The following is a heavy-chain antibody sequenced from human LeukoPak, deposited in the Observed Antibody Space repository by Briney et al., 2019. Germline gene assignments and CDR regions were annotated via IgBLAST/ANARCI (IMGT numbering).Heavy chain of an antibody. J-gene: IGHJ4*02. V-gene: IGHV3-9*03. CDR2: ISWNSGSR. Sequence: GRSLRLSCAASGFSFDDYAMHWVRQAPGKGLEWVSGISWNSGSRGYADSVKGRFTISRDNAKNSLYLQMNSLRPEDMAFYYCAKGYCASTSCRFDDWGQGALVTVSS. CDR3: AKGYCASTSCRFDD. CDR1: GFSFDDYA. D-gene: IGHD2-2*01.